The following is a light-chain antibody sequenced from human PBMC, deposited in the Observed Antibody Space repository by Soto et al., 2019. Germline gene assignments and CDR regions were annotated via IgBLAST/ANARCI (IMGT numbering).Light chain of an antibody. CDR2: RAS. CDR1: QSVSSN. J-gene: IGKJ1*01. CDR3: QQYNNWPPAT. V-gene: IGKV3-15*01. Sequence: ELVMTQSPATLSLSPGDRATLSCRASQSVSSNLAWYQQKPGQAPRLLIYRASTRATDIPARFSGSGSGTEFTLTISSLQSEDFAVYYCQQYNNWPPATCGQGTKVDIK.